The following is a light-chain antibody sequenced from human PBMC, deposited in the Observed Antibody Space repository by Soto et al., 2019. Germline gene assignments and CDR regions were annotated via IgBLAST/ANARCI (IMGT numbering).Light chain of an antibody. Sequence: DIQMTQSPSTLSASVGDRVTITCRASQSLNNWLAWYQQRPGKAPKLLIYDASTLERGVPSRFSGTGSGTEFTLTISSLQPDDFATYYCQQYNSYSWTFGQGTKVDI. V-gene: IGKV1-5*01. J-gene: IGKJ1*01. CDR1: QSLNNW. CDR3: QQYNSYSWT. CDR2: DAS.